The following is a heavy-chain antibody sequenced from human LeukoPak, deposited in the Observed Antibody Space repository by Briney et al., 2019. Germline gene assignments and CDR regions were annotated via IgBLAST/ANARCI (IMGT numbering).Heavy chain of an antibody. V-gene: IGHV1-2*02. CDR2: INPNNGDT. Sequence: ASVKVTCKASGYTFTDFYMQWVRQAPGQGLEWMGWINPNNGDTKYAQKFLGRVTMTRDTSATTAYMELSRLRSDDTAVYYCARDPGTVYYSNNIDHWGQGTLVTVSS. D-gene: IGHD3-9*01. CDR3: ARDPGTVYYSNNIDH. CDR1: GYTFTDFY. J-gene: IGHJ4*02.